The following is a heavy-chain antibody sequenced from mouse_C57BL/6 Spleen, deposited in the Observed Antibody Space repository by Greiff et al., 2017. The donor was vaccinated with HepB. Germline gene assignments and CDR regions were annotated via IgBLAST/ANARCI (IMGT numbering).Heavy chain of an antibody. CDR1: GYSFTSYY. Sequence: VQLQQSGPELVKPGASVKISCKASGYSFTSYYIHWVKQRPGQGLEWIGWIYPGSGNTKYNEKFKGKATLTADTSSSTAYMQLSSLTSEDSAVYYCARFTTVVAPYFDVWGTGTTVTVSS. CDR3: ARFTTVVAPYFDV. J-gene: IGHJ1*03. D-gene: IGHD1-1*01. V-gene: IGHV1-66*01. CDR2: IYPGSGNT.